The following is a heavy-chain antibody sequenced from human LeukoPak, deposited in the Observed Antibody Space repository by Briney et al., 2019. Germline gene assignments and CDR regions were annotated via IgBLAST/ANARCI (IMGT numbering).Heavy chain of an antibody. V-gene: IGHV4-4*02. CDR2: IYHSGST. CDR1: GGSISSSNW. Sequence: PSETLSLTCAVSGGSISSSNWWSWVRQPPGKGLEWIGEIYHSGSTNYNPSLKSRVTISADKSKNQFSLKLSSVTAADTAVYYCARGPIGLELRPNYYYYMDVWGKGTTVTVSS. D-gene: IGHD1-7*01. J-gene: IGHJ6*03. CDR3: ARGPIGLELRPNYYYYMDV.